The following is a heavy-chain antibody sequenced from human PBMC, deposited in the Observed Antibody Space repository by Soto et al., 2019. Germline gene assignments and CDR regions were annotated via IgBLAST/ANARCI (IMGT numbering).Heavy chain of an antibody. CDR1: GFSLSTSGVG. D-gene: IGHD6-19*01. CDR3: AHTSQLAVALDY. V-gene: IGHV2-5*02. Sequence: QITLKESGPTLVKPTQTLTLTCTFSGFSLSTSGVGVGCIRQPPGKALEWLALIYWDDDKRYSPSLKSRLTITKDTSKNQVVLTMTNMDPVDTATYYCAHTSQLAVALDYWGQGTLVTVSS. CDR2: IYWDDDK. J-gene: IGHJ4*02.